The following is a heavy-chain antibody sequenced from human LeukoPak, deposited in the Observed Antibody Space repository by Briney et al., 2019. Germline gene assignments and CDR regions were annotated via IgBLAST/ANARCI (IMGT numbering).Heavy chain of an antibody. Sequence: ASVKVSCKASGYXFTGYGISWVRQAPGQGLEWMGWIRVYDGNTHYAQKLQGRVTMTTDTSTSTAYMELRSLRSDDTAVYYCARDASGRGYYFDYWGQGTLVTVSS. V-gene: IGHV1-18*01. D-gene: IGHD3-10*01. CDR3: ARDASGRGYYFDY. CDR2: IRVYDGNT. J-gene: IGHJ4*02. CDR1: GYXFTGYG.